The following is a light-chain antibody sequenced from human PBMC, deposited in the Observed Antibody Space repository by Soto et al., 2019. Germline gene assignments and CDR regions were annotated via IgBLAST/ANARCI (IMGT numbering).Light chain of an antibody. J-gene: IGKJ3*01. CDR1: QGISIH. CDR2: DAS. CDR3: QQYDTLPFT. Sequence: DIQMTQSPSSLSASVGDRVTITCQASQGISIHLSWYQQKPGKAPKLLIYDASNLETGVPSRFSGSGFGTDFTFTISSLQPEDFATYYCQQYDTLPFTFGPGTKVDVK. V-gene: IGKV1-33*01.